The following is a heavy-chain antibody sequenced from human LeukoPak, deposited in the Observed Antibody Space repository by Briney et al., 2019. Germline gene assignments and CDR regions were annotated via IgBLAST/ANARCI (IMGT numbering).Heavy chain of an antibody. Sequence: SQTLSLTCAISGDSVSSNSAAWNWIRQSPSSGLEWLGRTYYRSKWYNDYAVSVKSRITINPDTSKNQFSLQLNSVTPEDTAVYYCARGGEYGDYVIDCWGQGTLVTVSS. CDR2: TYYRSKWYN. CDR3: ARGGEYGDYVIDC. V-gene: IGHV6-1*01. CDR1: GDSVSSNSAA. J-gene: IGHJ4*02. D-gene: IGHD4-17*01.